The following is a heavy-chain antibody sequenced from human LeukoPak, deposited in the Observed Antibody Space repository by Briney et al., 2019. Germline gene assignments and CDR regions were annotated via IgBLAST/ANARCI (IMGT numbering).Heavy chain of an antibody. CDR3: ARDRRISYYDFWSGSTTYMDV. D-gene: IGHD3-3*01. V-gene: IGHV3-7*01. CDR2: IRQDGSEK. CDR1: GFTFSSYW. Sequence: GGSLRLSCAASGFTFSSYWMSWVRQAPGKGLEWVANIRQDGSEKYYVDSVKGRFTISRDNAKNSLYLQMNSLRAEDTAVYYCARDRRISYYDFWSGSTTYMDVWGKGTTVTVSS. J-gene: IGHJ6*03.